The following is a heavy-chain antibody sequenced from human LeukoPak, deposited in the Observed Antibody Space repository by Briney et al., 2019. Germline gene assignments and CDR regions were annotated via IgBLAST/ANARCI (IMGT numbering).Heavy chain of an antibody. CDR2: ISSSSSTI. V-gene: IGHV3-48*01. Sequence: GSLRLSCAASGFTLATYSMNWVRQAPGKGLEWVSYISSSSSTIYYADSVKGRFTISRDNAKNSLYLQMNSLRAEDTAVYYCARAEGSSSWERGLKNWFDPWGQGTLVTVSS. D-gene: IGHD6-13*01. J-gene: IGHJ5*02. CDR3: ARAEGSSSWERGLKNWFDP. CDR1: GFTLATYS.